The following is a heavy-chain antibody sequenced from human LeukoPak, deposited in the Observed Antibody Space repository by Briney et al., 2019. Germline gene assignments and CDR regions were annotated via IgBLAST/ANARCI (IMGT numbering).Heavy chain of an antibody. J-gene: IGHJ4*02. CDR3: AGDRATSYFDY. D-gene: IGHD1-26*01. V-gene: IGHV3-33*01. Sequence: SCKASGYTFTSYYMHWVRQAPGKGLKWVAFIWYDGSNKYYTDSVKGRFTISRDNSKNTLYLQMNSLRAEDTAVYYCAGDRATSYFDYWGQGALVTISS. CDR1: GYTFTSYY. CDR2: IWYDGSNK.